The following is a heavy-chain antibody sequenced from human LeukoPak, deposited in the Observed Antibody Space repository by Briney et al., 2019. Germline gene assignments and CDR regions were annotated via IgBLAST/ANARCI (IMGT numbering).Heavy chain of an antibody. CDR3: ASSPGYCSSTSCLLAWFDP. CDR1: GGSFSGYY. CDR2: INHSGST. Sequence: SETLSLTCAVYGGSFSGYYWSWIRQPPGKGLEWIGEINHSGSTNYNPSLKSRVTISVDTSKNQFSLKLSSVTAAGTAVYYCASSPGYCSSTSCLLAWFDPWGQETLVTVSS. V-gene: IGHV4-34*01. J-gene: IGHJ5*02. D-gene: IGHD2-2*01.